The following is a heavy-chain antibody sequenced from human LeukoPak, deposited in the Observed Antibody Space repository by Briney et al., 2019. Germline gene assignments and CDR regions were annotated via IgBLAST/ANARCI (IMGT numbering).Heavy chain of an antibody. CDR2: IYYGST. CDR1: GGSISSSNYY. CDR3: ARFDSTEYYCPY. J-gene: IGHJ4*02. Sequence: SQTLTLTCTVSGGSISSSNYYWGWIRQPPGKGLEWIGNIYYGSTYYNPSLKSRVTISVDTSKDQFSLKLSSVTAADTAVFYCARFDSTEYYCPYWGQGTLVTVSS. D-gene: IGHD3-22*01. V-gene: IGHV4-39*07.